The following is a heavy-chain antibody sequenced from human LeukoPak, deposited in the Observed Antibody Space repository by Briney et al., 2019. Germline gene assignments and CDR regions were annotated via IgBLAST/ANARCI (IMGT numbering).Heavy chain of an antibody. D-gene: IGHD6-19*01. J-gene: IGHJ4*02. Sequence: GGSLRLSCAASGFTFSSYWMHWVRQAPGKGLVWVTRINSDGSSTSYADSVKGRFTTSRDNAKNTLYLQMNSLRAEDTAVYYCAVAGSSDYYFDYWGQGTLVTVSS. CDR1: GFTFSSYW. CDR2: INSDGSST. CDR3: AVAGSSDYYFDY. V-gene: IGHV3-74*01.